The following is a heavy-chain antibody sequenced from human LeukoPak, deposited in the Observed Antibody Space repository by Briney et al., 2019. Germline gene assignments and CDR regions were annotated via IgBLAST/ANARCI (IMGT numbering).Heavy chain of an antibody. D-gene: IGHD3-22*01. J-gene: IGHJ4*02. V-gene: IGHV1-2*02. CDR3: ARDWYDSSGYYNY. CDR1: GYTFTSYD. Sequence: ASVKVSCKASGYTFTSYDINWVRQATGQGLEWMGWINPNSGGTNYAQKFQGRVTMTRDTSISTAYMELSRLRSDDTAVYYCARDWYDSSGYYNYWGQGTLVTVSS. CDR2: INPNSGGT.